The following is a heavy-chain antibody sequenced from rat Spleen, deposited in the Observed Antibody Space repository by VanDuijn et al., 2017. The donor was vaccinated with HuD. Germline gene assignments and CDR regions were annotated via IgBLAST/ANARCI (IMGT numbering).Heavy chain of an antibody. Sequence: QVKMKESGPGLVQPSQTLSLTCTVSGFSLTGNNVHWVRQPPGKGLEGMGRMRFDGDTYYNSALKSRLSISRDTSKNQVFLKMNSLQMDDTAIYYCTRDRGSPFVYWGQGTLVTVSS. CDR3: TRDRGSPFVY. CDR2: MRFDGDT. CDR1: GFSLTGNN. V-gene: IGHV2S30*01. D-gene: IGHD1-11*01. J-gene: IGHJ3*01.